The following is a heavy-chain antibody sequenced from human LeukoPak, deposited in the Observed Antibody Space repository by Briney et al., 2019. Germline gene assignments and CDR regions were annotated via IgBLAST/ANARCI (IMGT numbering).Heavy chain of an antibody. J-gene: IGHJ4*02. Sequence: GGSLRLSCAASGFTFSSYEMNWVRQAPGNGLEWVSYISTSGNSIYYADSVKGRFTISRDNAKNSLLLQMNRLRAEDTAVYYCATSQGSWPDYFDYWGQGTLVTVSS. CDR3: ATSQGSWPDYFDY. CDR1: GFTFSSYE. D-gene: IGHD6-13*01. CDR2: ISTSGNSI. V-gene: IGHV3-48*03.